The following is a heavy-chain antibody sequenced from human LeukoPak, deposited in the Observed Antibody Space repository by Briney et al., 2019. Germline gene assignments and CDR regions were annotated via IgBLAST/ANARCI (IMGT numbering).Heavy chain of an antibody. CDR1: GFTFSSYA. CDR2: ISYDGSNK. V-gene: IGHV3-30-3*01. J-gene: IGHJ4*02. D-gene: IGHD1-26*01. CDR3: ARSTGIVGATSLDY. Sequence: PGGSLRLSCAASGFTFSSYAMHWVRQAPGKGLEWVAVISYDGSNKYYADSVKGRFTISRDNSKNTLYLQMNSLRAEDTAVYYCARSTGIVGATSLDYWGQGTLVTVSS.